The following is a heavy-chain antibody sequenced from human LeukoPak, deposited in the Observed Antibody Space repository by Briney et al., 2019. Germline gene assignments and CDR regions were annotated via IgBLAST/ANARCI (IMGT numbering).Heavy chain of an antibody. J-gene: IGHJ5*02. V-gene: IGHV4-34*01. CDR2: INHSGST. CDR1: GGSFSGYY. D-gene: IGHD3-22*01. Sequence: SETLSLTCAVYGGSFSGYYWSWIRQPPGKGLEWIGEINHSGSTNYNPSLKSRVTISVDTSKNQFSLKLSSVTAADTAVYYCARDLVVITNNWFDPWGQGTLSPSPQ. CDR3: ARDLVVITNNWFDP.